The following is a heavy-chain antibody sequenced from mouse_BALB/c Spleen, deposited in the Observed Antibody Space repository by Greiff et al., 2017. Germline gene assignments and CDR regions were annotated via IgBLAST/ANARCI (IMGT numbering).Heavy chain of an antibody. Sequence: VQLKESGPGLVKPSQSLSLTCSVTGYSITSGYYWNWIRQFPGNKLEWMGYISYDGSNNYNPSLKNRISITRDTSKNQFFLKLNSVTTEDTATYYCARGEINYVFDYWGQGTTLTVSS. J-gene: IGHJ2*01. V-gene: IGHV3-6*02. CDR1: GYSITSGYY. CDR2: ISYDGSN. D-gene: IGHD2-1*01. CDR3: ARGEINYVFDY.